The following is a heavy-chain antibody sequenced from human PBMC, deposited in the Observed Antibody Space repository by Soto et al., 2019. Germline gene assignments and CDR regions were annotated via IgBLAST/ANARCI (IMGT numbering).Heavy chain of an antibody. CDR3: AITYCRDNSCPRDFDF. CDR1: GGTFNTYT. J-gene: IGHJ4*02. CDR2: FIPILDMA. D-gene: IGHD2-21*01. Sequence: QVQVVQSGAEVKKPESSVKVSCKPSGGTFNTYTVNWVRLAPGHGIEWMGRFIPILDMANYAQKFQDRVTITADRSTLTAYMELNSLTSDDTAVYYCAITYCRDNSCPRDFDFWGPGTRVTVSS. V-gene: IGHV1-69*02.